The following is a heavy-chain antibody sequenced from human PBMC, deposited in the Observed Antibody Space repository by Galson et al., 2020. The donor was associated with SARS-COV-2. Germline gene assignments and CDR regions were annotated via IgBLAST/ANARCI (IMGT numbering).Heavy chain of an antibody. CDR3: ATGQMTDFEY. J-gene: IGHJ4*02. D-gene: IGHD2-8*02. Sequence: ASVKVSCKASGYNFIGYYMHWVRQAPGQGLEWMGWINPNSGGTNYAQTFQGRVTMTRDTSISTAYMELTSLRSDDTAVYFCATGQMTDFEYWGQGTLVTVSS. CDR2: INPNSGGT. CDR1: GYNFIGYY. V-gene: IGHV1-2*02.